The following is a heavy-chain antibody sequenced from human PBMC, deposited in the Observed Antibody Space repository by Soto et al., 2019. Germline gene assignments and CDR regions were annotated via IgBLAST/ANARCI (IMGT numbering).Heavy chain of an antibody. D-gene: IGHD6-19*01. Sequence: GGSLRLSCAASGFAFSSYAMHWVRRAPGKGLEWVAVISYDASNKYYADSVKGRFTISRDNSKKTMYLQMSSLRAEDTAVYYCARPFSSGWYGDFDFWGQGTLVTVSS. V-gene: IGHV3-30-3*01. CDR3: ARPFSSGWYGDFDF. CDR1: GFAFSSYA. J-gene: IGHJ4*02. CDR2: ISYDASNK.